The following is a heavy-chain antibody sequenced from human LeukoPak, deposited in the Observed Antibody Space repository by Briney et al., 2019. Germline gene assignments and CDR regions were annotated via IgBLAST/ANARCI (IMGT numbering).Heavy chain of an antibody. V-gene: IGHV3-23*01. CDR1: GFTFSTDV. CDR2: IDDDGGST. J-gene: IGHJ4*02. Sequence: GGSLRLSCAASGFTFSTDVMTWVRQAPGKGLEWVSAIDDDGGSTDYADSVRGRFTISRDNSKNTLFLQMNRLKADDTALYYCARRVGGTPDYWGRGTLVTVSS. D-gene: IGHD6-19*01. CDR3: ARRVGGTPDY.